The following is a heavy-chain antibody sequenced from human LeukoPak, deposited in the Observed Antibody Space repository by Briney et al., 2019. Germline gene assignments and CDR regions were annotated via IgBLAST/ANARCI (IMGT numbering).Heavy chain of an antibody. CDR1: GGSVSSGSYY. J-gene: IGHJ4*02. CDR3: AGDTDPWGALDY. D-gene: IGHD3-16*01. Sequence: SSETLSLTCTVSGGSVSSGSYYWSWIRQPPGKGLEWIGYIYYSGSTNYNPSLKSRVTISVDTSKNQFSLKLSSVTAADTAVYYCAGDTDPWGALDYWGQGTLVTVSS. CDR2: IYYSGST. V-gene: IGHV4-61*01.